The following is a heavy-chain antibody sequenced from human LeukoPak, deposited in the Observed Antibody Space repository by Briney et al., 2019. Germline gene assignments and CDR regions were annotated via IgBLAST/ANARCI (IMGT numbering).Heavy chain of an antibody. J-gene: IGHJ6*03. Sequence: GGSLRLSCAASGFAFSGYSLNWVRQAPGKGLEWVASISSVSTYIYYADSVKGRFTISRDNAKNSVYLQMNSLRAGDTAVYYCARDVGSSSSYYYYMDVWGKGTTVTVSS. CDR2: ISSVSTYI. D-gene: IGHD6-6*01. V-gene: IGHV3-21*06. CDR3: ARDVGSSSSYYYYMDV. CDR1: GFAFSGYS.